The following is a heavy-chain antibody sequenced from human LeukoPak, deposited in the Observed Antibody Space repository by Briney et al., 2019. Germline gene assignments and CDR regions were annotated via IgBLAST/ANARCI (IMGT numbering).Heavy chain of an antibody. J-gene: IGHJ6*02. CDR1: LGTFSSYA. D-gene: IGHD4-11*01. Sequence: SVKDSCMASLGTFSSYAISWVRQAPGQGVEWMGRIFLIFGTANYAQKFQGRVTITADESTSTAYMELISLRSEDTAVYYCASFEDYSNKRYYYYGMDVWGQGTTVTVAS. CDR2: IFLIFGTA. CDR3: ASFEDYSNKRYYYYGMDV. V-gene: IGHV1-69*13.